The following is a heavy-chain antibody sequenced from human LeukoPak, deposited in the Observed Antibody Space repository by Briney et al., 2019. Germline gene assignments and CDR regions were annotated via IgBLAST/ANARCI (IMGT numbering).Heavy chain of an antibody. CDR3: AKEMATVTTDALHI. J-gene: IGHJ3*02. Sequence: GGSLRLSCAASGFTFSTYGMHWVRQAPGKGLEWVAVVSYDGNDKYYAVSVKGRFTISRDNSNNTLSLQINSLRAEDTAVYYCAKEMATVTTDALHIWGQGTMVTVSS. D-gene: IGHD1-1*01. CDR2: VSYDGNDK. CDR1: GFTFSTYG. V-gene: IGHV3-30*18.